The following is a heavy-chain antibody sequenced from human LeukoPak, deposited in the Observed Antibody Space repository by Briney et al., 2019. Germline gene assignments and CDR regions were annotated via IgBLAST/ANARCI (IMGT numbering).Heavy chain of an antibody. J-gene: IGHJ4*02. Sequence: SETLSLTRTVSGGSISTDNCYWGWIRQPPGKGLEWIGSIYYSGSTYYNPSLKSRVTISVDTSKNQFSLKLSSVTAADTAVYYCASLGGYYDSSGLLGWYWGQGTLVTVSS. CDR2: IYYSGST. CDR1: GGSISTDNCY. V-gene: IGHV4-39*07. D-gene: IGHD3-22*01. CDR3: ASLGGYYDSSGLLGWY.